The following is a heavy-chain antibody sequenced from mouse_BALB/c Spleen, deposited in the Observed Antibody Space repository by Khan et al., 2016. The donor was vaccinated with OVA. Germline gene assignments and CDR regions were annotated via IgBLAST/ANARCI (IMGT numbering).Heavy chain of an antibody. CDR3: DRMARK. J-gene: IGHJ2*01. V-gene: IGHV14-3*02. CDR2: IDPPNGNT. Sequence: VQLQQPGAELVKSGPTVKLSCTASGLYLKDTYMHWLKQWPEQGLEWIGMIDPPNGNTKYAPKFQGKATITADTTSKTAYLQLSTLTSEAAADSYCDRMARKWGQGTTLTVSS. CDR1: GLYLKDTY.